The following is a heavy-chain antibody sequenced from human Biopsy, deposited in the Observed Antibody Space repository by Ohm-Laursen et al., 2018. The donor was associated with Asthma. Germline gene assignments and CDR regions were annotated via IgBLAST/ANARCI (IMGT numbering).Heavy chain of an antibody. D-gene: IGHD3-22*01. Sequence: TLSLTCPVSYGSITSGGYYWTWIRQHPGKGLEWIGFIYYNGSTYYNPSLKSRVSISIDTSKNQFSLKLSSVTAADTAVYYCARAQDYYDSRGYYRSFDYWGQGTLVTVSS. CDR2: IYYNGST. J-gene: IGHJ4*02. CDR3: ARAQDYYDSRGYYRSFDY. V-gene: IGHV4-31*03. CDR1: YGSITSGGYY.